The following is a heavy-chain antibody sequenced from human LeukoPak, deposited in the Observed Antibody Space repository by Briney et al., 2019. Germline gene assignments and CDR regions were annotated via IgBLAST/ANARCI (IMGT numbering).Heavy chain of an antibody. J-gene: IGHJ3*02. D-gene: IGHD3-22*01. CDR3: TTDQYYDPDAFDI. Sequence: GGSLRPSCAASGFTFSNAWMSWVRQAPGKGLEWVGRIKSKTDGGTTDYAAPVKGRFTISRDDSKNTLYLQMNSLKTEDTAVYYCTTDQYYDPDAFDIWGQGTMVTVSS. CDR2: IKSKTDGGTT. CDR1: GFTFSNAW. V-gene: IGHV3-15*01.